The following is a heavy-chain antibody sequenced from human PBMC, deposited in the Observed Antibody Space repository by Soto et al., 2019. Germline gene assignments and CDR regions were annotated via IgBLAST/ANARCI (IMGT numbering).Heavy chain of an antibody. CDR2: ISAYNGNT. J-gene: IGHJ6*02. CDR3: ARGGSSWIQYYYYGMDV. Sequence: GASVKVSCKASGYTFTSYCISWVRQAPGQGLEWMGWISAYNGNTNYAQKLQGRVTMTTDTSTSTAYMELRSLRSDDTAVYYCARGGSSWIQYYYYGMDVWGQGTTVTVSS. CDR1: GYTFTSYC. D-gene: IGHD6-13*01. V-gene: IGHV1-18*01.